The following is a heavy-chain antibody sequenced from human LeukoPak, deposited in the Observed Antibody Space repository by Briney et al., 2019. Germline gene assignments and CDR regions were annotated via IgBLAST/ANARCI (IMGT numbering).Heavy chain of an antibody. D-gene: IGHD2-8*01. Sequence: GGSLRLSCAASGFTFSDYYMSWIRQAPGKGLEWVSYISSSGSTIYYADSVKGRFTISRDNSKNTLYLQTNSLRAEDTAVYYCAKDADILPLWGQGTMVTVSS. CDR3: AKDADILPL. CDR1: GFTFSDYY. J-gene: IGHJ3*01. CDR2: ISSSGSTI. V-gene: IGHV3-11*04.